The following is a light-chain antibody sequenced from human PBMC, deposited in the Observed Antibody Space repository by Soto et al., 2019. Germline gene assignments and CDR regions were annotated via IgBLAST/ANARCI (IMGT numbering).Light chain of an antibody. CDR3: QQHGSSPIT. V-gene: IGKV3-20*01. Sequence: EIVLTQSPGTLSLSPGERATISCRASQSVSSNFLAWYQQKPGQAPRLLIYAASSRATGIPGRFSGSGSGTGFPLTISRLEPEDSAVYYGQQHGSSPITFGQGTRLEIK. CDR2: AAS. J-gene: IGKJ5*01. CDR1: QSVSSNF.